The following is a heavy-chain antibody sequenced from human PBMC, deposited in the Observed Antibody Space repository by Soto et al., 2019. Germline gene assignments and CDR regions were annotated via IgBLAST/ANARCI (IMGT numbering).Heavy chain of an antibody. CDR3: AKGIGDGTSYYFDY. CDR2: ISGSGGRT. D-gene: IGHD3-10*01. J-gene: IGHJ4*02. V-gene: IGHV3-23*01. Sequence: GGSLRLSCAASGFTFSSYAMSWVRQAPGKGLEWVSAISGSGGRTYYADSVKGRFTISRDNSKNTLYLQMNSLRAEDTAVYYCAKGIGDGTSYYFDYWGQGTLVTVSS. CDR1: GFTFSSYA.